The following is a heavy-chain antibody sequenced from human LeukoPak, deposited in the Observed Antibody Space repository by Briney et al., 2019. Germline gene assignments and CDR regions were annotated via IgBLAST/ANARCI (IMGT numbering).Heavy chain of an antibody. CDR2: INPISGVT. D-gene: IGHD6-19*01. J-gene: IGHJ5*02. V-gene: IGHV1-2*02. CDR3: ARVGSSGWYHWFDP. Sequence: ASVTVSCMASGYTFTDYYLHWVRQAPGQGLEWMGWINPISGVTGSAQKFQGRVTMTRDKSISTVYMELSRLTSDDTAIYFCARVGSSGWYHWFDPWGQGTLVTVSS. CDR1: GYTFTDYY.